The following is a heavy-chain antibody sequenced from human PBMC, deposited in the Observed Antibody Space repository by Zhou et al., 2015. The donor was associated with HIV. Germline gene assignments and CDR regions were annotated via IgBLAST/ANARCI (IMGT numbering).Heavy chain of an antibody. J-gene: IGHJ4*02. CDR1: GGTFSSYA. CDR2: IIPIFGTA. Sequence: QVQLVQSGAEVKKPGSSVKVSCKASGGTFSSYAISWVRQAPGQGLEWMGGIIPIFGTANYAQKFQGRVTITANESTSTAYMELSSLRSEDTAIYYCARERIGIVATAYDYWGQGTLVTVSS. D-gene: IGHD5-12*01. CDR3: ARERIGIVATAYDY. V-gene: IGHV1-69*01.